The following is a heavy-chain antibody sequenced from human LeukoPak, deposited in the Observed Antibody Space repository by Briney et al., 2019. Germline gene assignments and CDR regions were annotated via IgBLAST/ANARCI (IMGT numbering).Heavy chain of an antibody. CDR3: ARDHRRGPHYDFWSGYYDY. CDR2: ISYDGSNK. CDR1: GFTFSSYA. D-gene: IGHD3-3*01. Sequence: GGSLRLSCAASGFTFSSYAMHWVRQAPGKGLEWVAVISYDGSNKYYADSVKGRFTISRDNSKNTLYLQMNSLRAEDTAVYYCARDHRRGPHYDFWSGYYDYWGQGTLVTVSS. V-gene: IGHV3-30-3*01. J-gene: IGHJ4*02.